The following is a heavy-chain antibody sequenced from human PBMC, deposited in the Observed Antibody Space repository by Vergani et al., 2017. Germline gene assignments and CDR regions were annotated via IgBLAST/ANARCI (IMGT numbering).Heavy chain of an antibody. Sequence: QVQLQESGPGLVKPSQTLSLTCTVSGASINNDFYYWHWIRQPAGKGLEWIGRIYVSGITDYNSSLQSRVSMSVDTSKNQFSLTLTSVTAADTAVYYCARPLYGIAALETWGQGALVTVSS. V-gene: IGHV4-61*02. J-gene: IGHJ5*02. CDR2: IYVSGIT. CDR3: ARPLYGIAALET. D-gene: IGHD6-13*01. CDR1: GASINNDFYY.